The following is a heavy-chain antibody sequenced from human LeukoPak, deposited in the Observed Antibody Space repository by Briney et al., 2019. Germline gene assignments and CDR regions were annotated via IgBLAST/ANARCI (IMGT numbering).Heavy chain of an antibody. V-gene: IGHV3-30*03. CDR1: GFIFSTHG. CDR2: ISYDGSKK. J-gene: IGHJ4*02. CDR3: ARELHRIQDLDY. D-gene: IGHD2-21*02. Sequence: GGSLRLSCAASGFIFSTHGMHWVRQAPGKGLEWVSLISYDGSKKYYAESVKGRCTISRDNAKNSLYLQMNSLRAEDTAVYYCARELHRIQDLDYWGQGTLVTVSS.